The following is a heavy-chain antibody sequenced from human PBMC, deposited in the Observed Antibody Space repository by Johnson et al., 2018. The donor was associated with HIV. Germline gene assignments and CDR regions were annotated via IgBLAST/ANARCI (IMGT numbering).Heavy chain of an antibody. CDR3: ARVAVSTAAGGVPLDI. D-gene: IGHD2-2*01. J-gene: IGHJ3*02. Sequence: QVQLVESGGGLVKPGGSLRLSCAVSGFTFSDYYMSWIRQAPGKGLEWVSYISSSGSTIYYADSVKGRFTISRDNAKNSLYLQMNSLRAEDTALYFCARVAVSTAAGGVPLDIWGPGTMVTVSA. CDR1: GFTFSDYY. V-gene: IGHV3-11*04. CDR2: ISSSGSTI.